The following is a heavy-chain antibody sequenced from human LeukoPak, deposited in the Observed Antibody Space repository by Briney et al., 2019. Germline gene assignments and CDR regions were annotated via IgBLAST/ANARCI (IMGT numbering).Heavy chain of an antibody. J-gene: IGHJ3*02. CDR1: GGTFTSYA. Sequence: SVKVSCKASGGTFTSYAISWLRQSPGQRLEWMGRIIPILGIANYAQKFQGRVTITPDKSTSTAYMEMSSLRSEDTAVYYCASSGETTVTTYAFDIWGQGTMVTVSS. V-gene: IGHV1-69*04. D-gene: IGHD4-17*01. CDR2: IIPILGIA. CDR3: ASSGETTVTTYAFDI.